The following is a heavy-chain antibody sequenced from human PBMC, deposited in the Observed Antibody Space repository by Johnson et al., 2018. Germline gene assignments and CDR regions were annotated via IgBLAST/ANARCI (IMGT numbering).Heavy chain of an antibody. CDR3: AQDWGVAAVGTGGYFHH. J-gene: IGHJ1*01. V-gene: IGHV3-30*18. CDR1: GFTFSAYG. CDR2: ISYDGSNK. Sequence: QVQLVQSGGGVVQPGRSLRLSCAASGFTFSAYGMHWVRQAPGKGLEWVAVISYDGSNKYYADSVKGRFPISRDNSKNTLYLKMNSLRAEDTAVYYWAQDWGVAAVGTGGYFHHWGQGTLVTVSS. D-gene: IGHD6-13*01.